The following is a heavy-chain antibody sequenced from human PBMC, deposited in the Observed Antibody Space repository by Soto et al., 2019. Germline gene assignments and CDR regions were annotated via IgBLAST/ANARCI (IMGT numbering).Heavy chain of an antibody. CDR3: ARAKYYYDSNQGEFDY. CDR2: IYYSGST. J-gene: IGHJ4*02. V-gene: IGHV4-59*01. Sequence: SETLSLTCTVSGGSISSYYWSWIRQPPGKGLEWIGYIYYSGSTNYNPSLKSRVTISVDTSKNQFSLKLSSVTAADTAVYYCARAKYYYDSNQGEFDYWGQGTLVTVSS. D-gene: IGHD3-22*01. CDR1: GGSISSYY.